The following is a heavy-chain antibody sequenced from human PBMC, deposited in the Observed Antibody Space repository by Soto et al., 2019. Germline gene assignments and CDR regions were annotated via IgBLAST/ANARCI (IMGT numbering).Heavy chain of an antibody. CDR3: ARGPTVTFGGVIVPTRNWFDP. V-gene: IGHV4-59*01. Sequence: QVQLQESGPGLVKPSETLSLTCTVSGGSISSYYWSWIRQPPGKGLEWIGYIYYSGSTNYNPSLKGGVTISVDTSKNQFSLKLSSVPAADTAVYYCARGPTVTFGGVIVPTRNWFDPWGQGTLVTVSS. CDR1: GGSISSYY. J-gene: IGHJ5*02. CDR2: IYYSGST. D-gene: IGHD3-16*02.